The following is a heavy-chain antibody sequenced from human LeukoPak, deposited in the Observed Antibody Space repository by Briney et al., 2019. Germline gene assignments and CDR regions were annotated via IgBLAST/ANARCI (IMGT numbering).Heavy chain of an antibody. CDR2: ISGSGGST. V-gene: IGHV3-23*01. CDR3: AKDVYYYDSSGLGDY. D-gene: IGHD3-22*01. Sequence: GSLRLSCAASGFTFSSYAMSWVRQAPGKGLEWVSAISGSGGSTYYADSVKGRFTISRDNSKNTLYLQMNSLRAEDTAVYYCAKDVYYYDSSGLGDYWGQGTLVTVSS. J-gene: IGHJ4*02. CDR1: GFTFSSYA.